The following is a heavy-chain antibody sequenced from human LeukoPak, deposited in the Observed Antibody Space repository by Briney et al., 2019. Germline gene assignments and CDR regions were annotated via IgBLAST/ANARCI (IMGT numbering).Heavy chain of an antibody. J-gene: IGHJ4*02. CDR1: GVSISSSSYY. V-gene: IGHV4-39*01. Sequence: SETLSLTCTVSGVSISSSSYYWGWIRQPPGKGLEWIGSIYYSGSTYYNPSLKSRVTISVDTSKNQFSMKLSSVTDADTAVYYSARSRQRGYSGYETQLDYWGQGTLVTVSS. D-gene: IGHD5-12*01. CDR2: IYYSGST. CDR3: ARSRQRGYSGYETQLDY.